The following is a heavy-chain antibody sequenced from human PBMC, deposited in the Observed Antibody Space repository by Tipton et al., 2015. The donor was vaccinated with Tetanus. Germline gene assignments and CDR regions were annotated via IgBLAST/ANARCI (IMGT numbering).Heavy chain of an antibody. CDR1: GYNFSHYS. CDR2: IDPRDSAA. V-gene: IGHV5-51*01. Sequence: VQLVQSGADVEKPGESLKISCQISGYNFSHYSIGWVRQMPGKGLEWVGIIDPRDSAARYGPAFQRQVIISADKSISTTFLQWGSLTASDTAMYYCARRLGPYTGDQIWHFDLWGRGTLVTVSS. J-gene: IGHJ2*01. D-gene: IGHD7-27*01. CDR3: ARRLGPYTGDQIWHFDL.